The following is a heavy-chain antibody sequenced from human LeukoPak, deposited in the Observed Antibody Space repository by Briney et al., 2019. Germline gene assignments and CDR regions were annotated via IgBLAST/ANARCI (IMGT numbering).Heavy chain of an antibody. CDR1: GYSISSGYY. CDR3: ARPRYYGSGSYYLR. CDR2: IYHSGST. Sequence: SETLSLTCTVSGYSISSGYYWGWIRQPPGKGLEWIGSIYHSGSTNYNPSLKSRVTISVDTSKNQFSLKLSSVTAADTAVYYCARPRYYGSGSYYLRWGQGTLVTVSS. D-gene: IGHD3-10*01. J-gene: IGHJ4*02. V-gene: IGHV4-38-2*02.